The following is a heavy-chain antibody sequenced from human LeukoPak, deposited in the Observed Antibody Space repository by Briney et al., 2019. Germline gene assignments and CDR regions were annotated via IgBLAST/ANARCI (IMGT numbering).Heavy chain of an antibody. CDR3: ARDLVGATEFWFDP. CDR1: GGSISSYY. J-gene: IGHJ5*02. Sequence: SETLSLTCTVSGGSISSYYWGWIRQPAGKGLEWIGRIYTSGSTNYNPSLKSRVTMSVDTSKNQFSLKLSSVTAADTAVYYCARDLVGATEFWFDPWGQGTLVTVSS. V-gene: IGHV4-4*07. CDR2: IYTSGST. D-gene: IGHD1-26*01.